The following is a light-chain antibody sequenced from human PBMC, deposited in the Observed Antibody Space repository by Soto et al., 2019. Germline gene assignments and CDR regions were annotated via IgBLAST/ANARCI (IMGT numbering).Light chain of an antibody. Sequence: QSVLTQPPSMSAAPGQKVTISCSGSSSNIGNNYVSWYQQLPGTAPKLLIYENNRRPSGIPDRFSGSKSGTSATLGITGLQTGDEADYYCGTWDASLTVGGFGGGTKLTV. J-gene: IGLJ3*02. CDR1: SSNIGNNY. CDR3: GTWDASLTVGG. CDR2: ENN. V-gene: IGLV1-51*02.